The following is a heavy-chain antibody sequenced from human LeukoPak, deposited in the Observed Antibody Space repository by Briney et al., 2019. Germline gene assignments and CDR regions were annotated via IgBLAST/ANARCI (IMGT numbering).Heavy chain of an antibody. V-gene: IGHV3-73*01. D-gene: IGHD3-10*01. CDR3: AKDKNYYGSGSYYMDY. Sequence: GGSLRLSCAASGFTFSGSAMHWVRQASGKGLEWVGRIRSKANSYATAYAASVKGRFTISRDDSKNTAYLQMNSLRAEDTAVYYCAKDKNYYGSGSYYMDYWGQGTLVTVS. CDR2: IRSKANSYAT. CDR1: GFTFSGSA. J-gene: IGHJ4*02.